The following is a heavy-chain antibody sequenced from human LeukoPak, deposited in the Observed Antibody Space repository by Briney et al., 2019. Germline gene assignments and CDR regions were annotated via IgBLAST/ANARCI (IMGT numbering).Heavy chain of an antibody. D-gene: IGHD4-17*01. Sequence: GRSLRLSCAASGFTFSDFGMHWVRQAPGKGLEWVSYITSSSSTIYYADSVKGRFTISRDNAKNSLFLQMNSLRDEDTAVYYCARDMYYGDYEFDYWGQGTLVTVSS. CDR1: GFTFSDFG. J-gene: IGHJ4*02. V-gene: IGHV3-48*02. CDR3: ARDMYYGDYEFDY. CDR2: ITSSSSTI.